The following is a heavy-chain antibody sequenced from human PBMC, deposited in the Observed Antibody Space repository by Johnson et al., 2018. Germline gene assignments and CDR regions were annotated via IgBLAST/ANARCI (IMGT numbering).Heavy chain of an antibody. CDR1: GFTFSSYG. CDR3: AKESGGGRDAFDI. J-gene: IGHJ3*02. V-gene: IGHV3-30*18. D-gene: IGHD1-26*01. CDR2: LSYDGSNK. Sequence: VQLVESWGGVVQPGRSLRLSCAASGFTFSSYGMHWVRQAPGKGLEWVAVLSYDGSNKYFADSVKGRFTISRDNSKNTLYLQMNSLRAEDTAVYYCAKESGGGRDAFDIWGQGTMVTVS.